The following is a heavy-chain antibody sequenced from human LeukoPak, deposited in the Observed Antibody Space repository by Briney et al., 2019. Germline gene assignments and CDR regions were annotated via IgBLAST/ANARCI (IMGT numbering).Heavy chain of an antibody. CDR3: ARKYFDY. J-gene: IGHJ4*02. CDR1: GFTFSGYP. V-gene: IGHV3-30-3*01. Sequence: GGSLRLSCAASGFTFSGYPIHWVRQAPGKGLEWVAVISYDGSNKYYADSVKGRFTISRDNSKNTLYLQMNSLRAEDTAVYYCARKYFDYWGQGTLVTVSS. CDR2: ISYDGSNK.